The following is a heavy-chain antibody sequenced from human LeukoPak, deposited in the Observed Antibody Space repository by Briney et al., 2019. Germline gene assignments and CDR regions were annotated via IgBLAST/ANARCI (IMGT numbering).Heavy chain of an antibody. V-gene: IGHV1-24*01. CDR3: ATFEAYCSGGSCYSSALGYFQH. D-gene: IGHD2-15*01. Sequence: ASVKVSCKVSGYTLTELSMHWVRQAPGKGLEWMGGFDPEGGETIYAQKFQGRVTMTEDTSTDTAYMELSSLRSEDTAVYYCATFEAYCSGGSCYSSALGYFQHWGQGTLVTVSS. J-gene: IGHJ1*01. CDR1: GYTLTELS. CDR2: FDPEGGET.